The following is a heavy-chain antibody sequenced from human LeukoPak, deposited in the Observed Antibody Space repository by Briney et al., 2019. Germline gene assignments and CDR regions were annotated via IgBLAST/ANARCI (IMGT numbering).Heavy chain of an antibody. D-gene: IGHD3-10*01. CDR2: ISPDGSRT. CDR1: GFTFSTHW. CDR3: ARGGYYGSGSYYL. V-gene: IGHV3-74*01. J-gene: IGHJ4*02. Sequence: PGGSLRLSCAASGFTFSTHWMHWVRQTPGKGLVWVSRISPDGSRTAYADSVKGRFTISRDNAKNSLYLQMNSLRAEDTAVYYCARGGYYGSGSYYLWGQGTLVTVSS.